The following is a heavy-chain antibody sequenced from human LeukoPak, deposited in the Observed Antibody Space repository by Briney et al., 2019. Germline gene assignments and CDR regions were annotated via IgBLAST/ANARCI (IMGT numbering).Heavy chain of an antibody. V-gene: IGHV4-34*01. CDR3: ARAYYSTSWYGV. Sequence: SETLSLTCAVSGGSLYGYFWSWIRQPPGKGLEWIGEINHSGSTNYNPSLKSRVTISVDTSKNHFSLKLSSMTAADTAVYYCARAYYSTSWYGVWGQGTLVTVSS. CDR1: GGSLYGYF. D-gene: IGHD6-13*01. J-gene: IGHJ3*01. CDR2: INHSGST.